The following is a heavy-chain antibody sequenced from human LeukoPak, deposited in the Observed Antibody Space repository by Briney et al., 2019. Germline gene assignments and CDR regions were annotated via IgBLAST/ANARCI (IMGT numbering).Heavy chain of an antibody. J-gene: IGHJ4*02. D-gene: IGHD5-18*01. CDR1: GFTFSNYW. Sequence: AGGSLRLSCAASGFTFSNYWMNWVRQAPGKGLEWVANIKQDGSEKYYVDSVKGRFTISRDNAKNSLYLQMNSLRAEDTAVYYCARGLRGYSYSWGQGTLVTVSS. CDR2: IKQDGSEK. V-gene: IGHV3-7*03. CDR3: ARGLRGYSYS.